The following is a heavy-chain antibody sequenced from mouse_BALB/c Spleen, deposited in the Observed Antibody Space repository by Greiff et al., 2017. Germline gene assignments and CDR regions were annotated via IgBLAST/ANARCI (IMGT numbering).Heavy chain of an antibody. D-gene: IGHD4-1*01. CDR1: GYSITSGYY. V-gene: IGHV3-6*02. CDR2: ISYDGSN. CDR3: ARDGGKTGTGFAY. Sequence: EVQLQESGPGLVKPSQSLSLTCSVTGYSITSGYYWNWIRQFPGNKLEWMGYISYDGSNNYNPSLKNRISITRDTSKNQFFLKLNSVTTEDTATYYCARDGGKTGTGFAYWGQGTLVTVSA. J-gene: IGHJ3*01.